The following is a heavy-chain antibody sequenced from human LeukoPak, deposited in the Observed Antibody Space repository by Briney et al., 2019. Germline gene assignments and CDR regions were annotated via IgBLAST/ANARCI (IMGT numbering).Heavy chain of an antibody. V-gene: IGHV4-39*07. D-gene: IGHD6-13*01. CDR2: IYYSGST. CDR1: GGSISSSSYY. Sequence: SETLSLTCTVSGGSISSSSYYWGWIRQPPGKGLEWIGSIYYSGSTYYNPSLKSRVTISVDTSKNQFSLKLSSVTAADTAVYYCAREAIAAAGIGGWFDPWGQGTLVTVSS. CDR3: AREAIAAAGIGGWFDP. J-gene: IGHJ5*02.